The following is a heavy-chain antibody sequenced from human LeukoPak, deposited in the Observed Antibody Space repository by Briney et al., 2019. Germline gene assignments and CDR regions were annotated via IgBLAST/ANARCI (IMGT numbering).Heavy chain of an antibody. D-gene: IGHD4-17*01. Sequence: SETLSLTCTVSGGSISSGGYYWSWIRQHPGKGLEWIGYIYYSGSTYYNPSLKSRVTISVDTSKNQFSLKLSSVTAADTAVYYCARAGYGDYGSIDYWGQGTLVTVSS. J-gene: IGHJ4*02. CDR2: IYYSGST. CDR1: GGSISSGGYY. CDR3: ARAGYGDYGSIDY. V-gene: IGHV4-31*03.